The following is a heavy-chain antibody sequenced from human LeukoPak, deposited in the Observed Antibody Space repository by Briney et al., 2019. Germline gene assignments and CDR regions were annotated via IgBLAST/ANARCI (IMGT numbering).Heavy chain of an antibody. CDR3: ARVAKERVGGVYYFDY. CDR2: IGTAVDT. J-gene: IGHJ4*02. V-gene: IGHV3-13*01. CDR1: GFTFSDYD. Sequence: GGSLRLSCAASGFTFSDYDMHWVSQATGKGLEWVSAIGTAVDTYYTGSVKGRFTISRENAKNSLYLQMNSLRAGDTAVYYCARVAKERVGGVYYFDYWGQGTLVTVSS. D-gene: IGHD1-1*01.